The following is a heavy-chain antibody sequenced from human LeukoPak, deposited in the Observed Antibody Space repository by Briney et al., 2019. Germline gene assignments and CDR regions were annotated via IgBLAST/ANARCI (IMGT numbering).Heavy chain of an antibody. CDR3: ARRRTMARYDSRGGDWFDP. D-gene: IGHD3-22*01. CDR1: GYTFTSYG. CDR2: ISAYNGNT. V-gene: IGHV1-18*01. Sequence: ASVKVSCKASGYTFTSYGISWVRQAPGQGLEWMGWISAYNGNTNYAQKLQGRVTMTTDTSTSTAYMELRSLRSDDTAVYYCARRRTMARYDSRGGDWFDPWGQGTLVTVSS. J-gene: IGHJ5*02.